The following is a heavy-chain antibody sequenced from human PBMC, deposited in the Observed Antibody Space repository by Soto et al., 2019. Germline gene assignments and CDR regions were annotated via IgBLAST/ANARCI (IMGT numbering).Heavy chain of an antibody. Sequence: GGSLRLSCEASRYTFSSYAMSWVRQAPGKGLEWVSAISGSGGSTYYADSVKGRFTISRDNSKNTLYLQMNSLRAEDTAVYYCAKDSRRQLVRSGMDVWGQGTTVTVSS. CDR3: AKDSRRQLVRSGMDV. V-gene: IGHV3-23*01. J-gene: IGHJ6*02. D-gene: IGHD6-6*01. CDR2: ISGSGGST. CDR1: RYTFSSYA.